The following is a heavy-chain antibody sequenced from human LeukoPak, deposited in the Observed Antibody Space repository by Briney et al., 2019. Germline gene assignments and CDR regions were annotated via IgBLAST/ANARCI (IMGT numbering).Heavy chain of an antibody. Sequence: ASVKVSCKASGGTFSSYAISWVRQAPGQGLEWMGGIIPIFGTANYAQKFQGRVTITADESASTAYMELSSLRSEDTAVYYCAKGLKWIQLWLRRKQFGYFDYWGQGTLVTVSS. D-gene: IGHD5-18*01. J-gene: IGHJ4*02. V-gene: IGHV1-69*13. CDR3: AKGLKWIQLWLRRKQFGYFDY. CDR1: GGTFSSYA. CDR2: IIPIFGTA.